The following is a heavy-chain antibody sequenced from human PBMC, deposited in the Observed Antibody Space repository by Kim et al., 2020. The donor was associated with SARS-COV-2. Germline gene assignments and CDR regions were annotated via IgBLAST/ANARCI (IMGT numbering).Heavy chain of an antibody. CDR2: ISSSSSYI. J-gene: IGHJ4*02. CDR3: AREDASWSYCVFDF. CDR1: GFTFNTYS. V-gene: IGHV3-21*01. Sequence: GGSLRLSCAASGFTFNTYSMNWVRQAPGKGLEWVASISSSSSYIYYADSVKGRFTISRDNAENSLFLQMDSLRAEDTAVYFCAREDASWSYCVFDFSGQG. D-gene: IGHD1-26*01.